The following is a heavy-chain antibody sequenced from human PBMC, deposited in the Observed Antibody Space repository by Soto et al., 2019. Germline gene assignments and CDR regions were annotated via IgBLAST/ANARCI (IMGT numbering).Heavy chain of an antibody. CDR3: ARGGQWLVQPPGSDDY. CDR1: GFTFSSYS. D-gene: IGHD6-19*01. Sequence: EVQLVESGGGLVKPGGSLRLSCAASGFTFSSYSMNWVRQAPGKGLEWVSSISGSSTYIYYANSLKGRFTISRDNAKNSLYPQMNSLRAEDTAVYYCARGGQWLVQPPGSDDYWGQGTLVTVSS. CDR2: ISGSSTYI. V-gene: IGHV3-21*01. J-gene: IGHJ4*02.